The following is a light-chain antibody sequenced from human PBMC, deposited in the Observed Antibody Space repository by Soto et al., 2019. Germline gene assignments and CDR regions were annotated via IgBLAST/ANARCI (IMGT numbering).Light chain of an antibody. CDR2: EVS. CDR1: SSDIGYYNY. J-gene: IGLJ3*02. CDR3: SSYTRSSTLVV. Sequence: QSALTQPASVSGSPGQWITISCTGTSSDIGYYNYVSWYQQGPGKAPKLIIYEVSNRPSGVSNRFSGSKSGNTASLTISGLQAEDEADYYCSSYTRSSTLVVFGGGTKVTVL. V-gene: IGLV2-14*01.